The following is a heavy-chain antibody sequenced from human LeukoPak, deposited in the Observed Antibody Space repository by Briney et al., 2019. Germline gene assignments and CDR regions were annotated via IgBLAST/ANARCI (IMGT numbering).Heavy chain of an antibody. D-gene: IGHD3-10*01. CDR1: GFTFSNYD. V-gene: IGHV3-64D*09. CDR3: VKDIMGSTDYYYGLDV. J-gene: IGHJ6*02. Sequence: GGSLRLSCAASGFTFSNYDMHWVRQAPGKGLEYVSAISSNGGSTYYADSVKGRLTISRDNSKNTLYLHMSSLRPEDTAVYFCVKDIMGSTDYYYGLDVWGQGTTVTVSS. CDR2: ISSNGGST.